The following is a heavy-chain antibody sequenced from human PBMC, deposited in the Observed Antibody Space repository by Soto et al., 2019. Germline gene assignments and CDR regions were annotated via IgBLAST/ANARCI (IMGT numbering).Heavy chain of an antibody. Sequence: ASVKVSCKASGYTFTSYGISWVRQAPGQGLEWMGWISAYNGNTNYAQKLQGRVTMTTDTSTSTAYVELRSLRSDDTAVYYYARDQGNGPDFDYWGQGTLVTVSS. CDR1: GYTFTSYG. CDR2: ISAYNGNT. CDR3: ARDQGNGPDFDY. J-gene: IGHJ4*02. V-gene: IGHV1-18*01. D-gene: IGHD2-8*01.